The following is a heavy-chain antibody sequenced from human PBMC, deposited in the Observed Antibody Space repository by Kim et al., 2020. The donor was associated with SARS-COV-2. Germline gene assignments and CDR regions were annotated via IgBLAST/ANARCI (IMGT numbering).Heavy chain of an antibody. Sequence: GGSLRLSCAASGFTISNYGMSWVRQAPGKGLEWVSAISGSGSGTYYADFVKGRFTISRDNSKNTLYLQMNSLRADDTALYYCAKHWGAWGQGTLVTVSS. CDR2: ISGSGSGT. V-gene: IGHV3-23*01. D-gene: IGHD3-16*01. CDR1: GFTISNYG. J-gene: IGHJ5*02. CDR3: AKHWGA.